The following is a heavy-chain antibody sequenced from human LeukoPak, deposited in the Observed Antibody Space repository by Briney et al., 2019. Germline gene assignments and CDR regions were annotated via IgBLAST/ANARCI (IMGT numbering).Heavy chain of an antibody. CDR3: AKELHYGSADY. CDR1: GFTFSDSY. CDR2: ISGSASDV. V-gene: IGHV3-11*04. D-gene: IGHD3-10*01. J-gene: IGHJ4*02. Sequence: GGSLRLSCAASGFTFSDSYMTWIRQAPGKGLELLSYISGSASDVNYIDSVRGRFTISRDNAKNSLYLHMNSLRAEDTAVYYCAKELHYGSADYWGQGTLVTVSS.